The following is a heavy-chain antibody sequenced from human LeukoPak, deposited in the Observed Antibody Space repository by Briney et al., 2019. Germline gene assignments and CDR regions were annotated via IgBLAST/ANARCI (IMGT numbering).Heavy chain of an antibody. CDR1: GFNVSSNY. D-gene: IGHD6-13*01. J-gene: IGHJ6*03. CDR3: ATLERKQPHQYYHYMDV. Sequence: GGSLRLSCAASGFNVSSNYMSWVRQAPGKGLEWVSSISSSSSYIYYADSVKGRFAISRDNAKNSLYLQMTSLRAEDTAVYYCATLERKQPHQYYHYMDVWGKGTTVTVSS. V-gene: IGHV3-21*01. CDR2: ISSSSSYI.